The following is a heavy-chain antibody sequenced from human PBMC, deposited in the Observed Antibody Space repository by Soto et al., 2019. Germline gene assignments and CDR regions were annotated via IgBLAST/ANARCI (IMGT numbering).Heavy chain of an antibody. V-gene: IGHV4-34*01. CDR3: ASRAGYSGYEDNWFDP. D-gene: IGHD5-12*01. J-gene: IGHJ5*02. CDR2: INHSGST. CDR1: GGSFSGYY. Sequence: SETLSLTCAVYGGSFSGYYWSWIRQPPGKGLEWIGEINHSGSTNYNPSLKSRVTISVDTSKNQFSLKLSSVTAADTAVYYCASRAGYSGYEDNWFDPWGQGTLVTVS.